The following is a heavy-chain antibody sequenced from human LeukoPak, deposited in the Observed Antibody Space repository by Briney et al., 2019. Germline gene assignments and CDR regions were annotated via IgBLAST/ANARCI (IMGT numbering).Heavy chain of an antibody. CDR2: ISGGST. V-gene: IGHV3-38-3*01. J-gene: IGHJ6*02. D-gene: IGHD5-18*01. CDR3: AREDWIQLGGDYYYGMDV. Sequence: GGSLRLSCAASGFTVSSNEMSWVRQAPGKGLEWVSSISGGSTYYADSRKGRFTISRDNAKNSLYLQMNSLRAEDTAVYYCAREDWIQLGGDYYYGMDVWGQGTTVTVSS. CDR1: GFTVSSNE.